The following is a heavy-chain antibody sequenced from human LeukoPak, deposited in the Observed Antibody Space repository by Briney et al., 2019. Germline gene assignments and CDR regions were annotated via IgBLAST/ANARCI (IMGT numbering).Heavy chain of an antibody. D-gene: IGHD2-2*01. CDR2: IKSKTDGGTT. CDR1: GFTFSSYE. CDR3: VKHSAPVLAAARFDY. V-gene: IGHV3-15*01. J-gene: IGHJ4*02. Sequence: GGSLRLSCAASGFTFSSYEMNWVRQAPGKGLEWVGRIKSKTDGGTTDYAAPAKGRFTISRDDSKNTLYLQMNSLKTEDTALYYCVKHSAPVLAAARFDYWGQGNLVTVSS.